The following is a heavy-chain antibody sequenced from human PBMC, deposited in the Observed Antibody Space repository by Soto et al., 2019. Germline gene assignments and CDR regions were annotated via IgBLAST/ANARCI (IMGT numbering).Heavy chain of an antibody. V-gene: IGHV3-53*01. J-gene: IGHJ6*02. CDR1: GFTVSSNY. D-gene: IGHD5-12*01. CDR2: VYSAGNT. Sequence: PGGSLRLSCAASGFTVSSNYMSWVRQAPGKGLEWVSVVYSAGNTYYADSVMGRFTVSRDNSKNTLYLQMNSLRAEDTAVYYCARAGQGGYDSEGYYFYYYGMDVWGQGTTVTVSS. CDR3: ARAGQGGYDSEGYYFYYYGMDV.